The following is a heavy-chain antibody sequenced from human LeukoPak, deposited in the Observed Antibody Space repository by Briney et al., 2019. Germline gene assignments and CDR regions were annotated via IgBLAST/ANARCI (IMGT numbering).Heavy chain of an antibody. D-gene: IGHD3-9*01. CDR1: GGSISSGDYY. V-gene: IGHV4-30-4*01. Sequence: SETLSLTCTVSGGSISSGDYYWSWIRQPPGKGLEWIGYIYYTGSTYYNPSLKSRVSISVDTSKNQFSLKLSSVTAADTAVYYCARGNYDILAGWSPFDYWGQGTLVTVSS. CDR3: ARGNYDILAGWSPFDY. J-gene: IGHJ4*02. CDR2: IYYTGST.